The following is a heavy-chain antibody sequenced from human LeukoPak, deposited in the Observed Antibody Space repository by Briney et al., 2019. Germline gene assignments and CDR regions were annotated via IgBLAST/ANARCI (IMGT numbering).Heavy chain of an antibody. V-gene: IGHV1-46*02. J-gene: IGHJ4*02. Sequence: ASVKVSCRAAGDTFNTCYIHWFRQAPGQGPEWIGIIRPNYNTVYAPRFQGRVTVTRDMSTSTVYMDLRSLRSDDTAVYYCARERPEVYYFDSWGQGTLVTVSS. CDR1: GDTFNTCY. CDR3: ARERPEVYYFDS. CDR2: IRPNYNT.